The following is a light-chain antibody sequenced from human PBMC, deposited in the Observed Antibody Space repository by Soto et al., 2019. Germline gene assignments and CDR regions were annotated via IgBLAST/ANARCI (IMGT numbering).Light chain of an antibody. J-gene: IGKJ4*01. V-gene: IGKV3-15*01. CDR2: GAS. Sequence: EVALTRSPGTLSVSPGERGTLSCRATQRASNNYLAWYQHKPGQTPRLLIYGASTGATGIPARFSGSGSGTEFTLTISSLQPEDFAVYYCQQYYNWPLTFGGGTKVDIK. CDR1: QRASNN. CDR3: QQYYNWPLT.